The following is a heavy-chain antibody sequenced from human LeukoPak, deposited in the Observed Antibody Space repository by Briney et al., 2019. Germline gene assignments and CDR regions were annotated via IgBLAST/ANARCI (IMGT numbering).Heavy chain of an antibody. CDR2: VSGGGGST. CDR1: GFTFRSYA. CDR3: AISYDILTGYDY. D-gene: IGHD3-9*01. V-gene: IGHV3-23*01. Sequence: PRGSLRLSCAASGFTFRSYAMSWVRQAPGKGLEWVSAVSGGGGSTYYADSVKGRFTISRDNSKTTLYLQMNRLRADDTAVYYCAISYDILTGYDYWGQGTLVTVSS. J-gene: IGHJ4*02.